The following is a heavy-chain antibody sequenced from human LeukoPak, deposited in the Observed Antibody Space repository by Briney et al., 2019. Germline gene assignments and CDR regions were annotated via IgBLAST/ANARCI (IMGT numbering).Heavy chain of an antibody. CDR1: GGSISSSSYY. CDR3: ARHAISLDAFDI. J-gene: IGHJ3*02. V-gene: IGHV4-39*01. D-gene: IGHD2-21*01. Sequence: SETLSLTCTVSGGSISSSSYYWGWIRQPPGKRLEWIGSIYYSGSTYYNPSLKSRVTISVGTSKNQFSLKLSSVAAADTAVYYCARHAISLDAFDIWGQGTMVTVSS. CDR2: IYYSGST.